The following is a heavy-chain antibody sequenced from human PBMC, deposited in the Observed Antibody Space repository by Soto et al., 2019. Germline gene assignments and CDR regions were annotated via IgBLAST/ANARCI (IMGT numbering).Heavy chain of an antibody. V-gene: IGHV3-9*01. CDR3: AKVIIGGSFDY. CDR2: ISWNSGSI. CDR1: GFTFDDYA. D-gene: IGHD2-15*01. Sequence: EVQLVESGGGLVQPGRSLRLSCAASGFTFDDYAMHWVRQAPGKGLEWVSGISWNSGSIGYADSVKGRFTISRDNAKNSMYLHMNRLRAEDTALYYCAKVIIGGSFDYWGQRTLVTVSS. J-gene: IGHJ4*02.